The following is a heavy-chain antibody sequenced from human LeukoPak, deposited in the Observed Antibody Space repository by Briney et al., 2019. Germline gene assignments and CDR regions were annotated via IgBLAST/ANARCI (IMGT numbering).Heavy chain of an antibody. V-gene: IGHV3-21*01. CDR1: GFTFSSYA. CDR2: ISSSSSYI. Sequence: GGSLRLSCAASGFTFSSYAMSWVRQAPGKGLEWVSSISSSSSYIYYADSVKGRFTISRDNAKNSLYLQMNSLRAEDTAVYYCARERDHSGDYWGQGTLVTVSS. J-gene: IGHJ4*02. CDR3: ARERDHSGDY. D-gene: IGHD1-14*01.